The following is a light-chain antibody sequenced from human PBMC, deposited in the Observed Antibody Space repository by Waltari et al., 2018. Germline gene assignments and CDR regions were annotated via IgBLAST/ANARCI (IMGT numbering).Light chain of an antibody. CDR2: EAS. J-gene: IGKJ1*01. Sequence: DIQMTQSPSTLSASVGDRVTITCRASQSINSRLAWLQQKPGKAPKLLNHEASSLESGVPSRSSGCGSGTYFTLTISSLQPDDFATYYCQQYYIYWTFGQGTKLEI. V-gene: IGKV1-5*03. CDR3: QQYYIYWT. CDR1: QSINSR.